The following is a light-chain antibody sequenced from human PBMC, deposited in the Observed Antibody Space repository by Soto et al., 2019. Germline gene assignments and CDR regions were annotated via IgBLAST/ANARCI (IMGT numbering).Light chain of an antibody. CDR1: GSNIGSYS. V-gene: IGLV1-44*01. CDR2: TND. J-gene: IGLJ2*01. CDR3: AAWDDSLNGFVA. Sequence: QSVLTQAPSASGTPGQRVTISCSGSGSNIGSYSVNWYQQLPGTAPKLLIYTNDQRPPGVTDRFSGSKSGTSASLAIGGLQSEDEAAYYCAAWDDSLNGFVAFGGGTKVTVL.